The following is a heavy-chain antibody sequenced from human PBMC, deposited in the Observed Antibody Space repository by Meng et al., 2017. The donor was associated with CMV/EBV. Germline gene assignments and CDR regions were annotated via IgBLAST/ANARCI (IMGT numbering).Heavy chain of an antibody. Sequence: GESLKISCAASGFTFSSYSMNWVRQAPGKGLEWVSVIYSGGSTYYADSVKGRFTISRDNSKNTLYLQMNSLRAEDTAVYYCSYGGGYWGQGTLVTVSS. V-gene: IGHV3-53*01. J-gene: IGHJ4*02. CDR2: IYSGGST. CDR3: SYGGGY. D-gene: IGHD3-10*01. CDR1: GFTFSSYS.